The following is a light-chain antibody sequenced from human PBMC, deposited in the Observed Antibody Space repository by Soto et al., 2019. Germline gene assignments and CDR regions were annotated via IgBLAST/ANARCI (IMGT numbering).Light chain of an antibody. J-gene: IGLJ2*01. CDR1: SSNIGSDT. V-gene: IGLV1-44*01. Sequence: QSVLTQPPSTSGTPGQRVTISCSGSSSNIGSDTVNWYQQVPGTAPKLLIYSNDPRPSGVPDRFSGSTSGTSAFLAISGLQSEDEADYYCAAWDDSLNGVVFGGGTQLTVL. CDR3: AAWDDSLNGVV. CDR2: SND.